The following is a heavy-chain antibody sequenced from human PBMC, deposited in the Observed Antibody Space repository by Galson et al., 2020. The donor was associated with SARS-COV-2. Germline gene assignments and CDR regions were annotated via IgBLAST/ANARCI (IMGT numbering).Heavy chain of an antibody. CDR3: ARGRQGVVPSPVLGWGPFYSYYYMDV. Sequence: SETLSITCAASGGSFSGCSWTWVRQAPGKGLEWIAQINSGGDTNYSPSLSSRVTLSVAPSRNQFSLKLTSLSAAYTALYFCARGRQGVVPSPVLGWGPFYSYYYMDVWGKGTTVTVSS. CDR1: GGSFSGCS. CDR2: INSGGDT. J-gene: IGHJ6*03. D-gene: IGHD3-10*01. V-gene: IGHV4-34*01.